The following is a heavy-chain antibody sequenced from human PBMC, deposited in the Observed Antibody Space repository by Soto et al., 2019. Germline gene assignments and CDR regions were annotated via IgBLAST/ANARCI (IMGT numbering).Heavy chain of an antibody. D-gene: IGHD5-18*01. Sequence: PSETLSLTCTVSGGSIRSGGYYWSWVRQSPRRGLEWIGNIYYSGSTYYNPSLKSRLTISVDTSKNQFSLNLSSVTAADTAVYYCARDRLMATAVTARHYFGLDVWGQGTTVTVSS. V-gene: IGHV4-31*03. J-gene: IGHJ6*02. CDR1: GGSIRSGGYY. CDR2: IYYSGST. CDR3: ARDRLMATAVTARHYFGLDV.